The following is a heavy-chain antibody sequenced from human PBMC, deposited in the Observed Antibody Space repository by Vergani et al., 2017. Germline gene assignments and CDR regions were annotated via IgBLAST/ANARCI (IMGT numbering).Heavy chain of an antibody. CDR2: INHSGST. D-gene: IGHD5-18*01. CDR3: ARDRGLGGYSSFDY. J-gene: IGHJ4*02. V-gene: IGHV4-34*01. CDR1: GGSFSGYY. Sequence: QVQLQQWGAGLLKPSETLSLTCAVYGGSFSGYYWSWIRQPPGKGLEWIGEINHSGSTNYNPSLKSRVTISVDTSKNQFSLKLSSVTAADTAVYYCARDRGLGGYSSFDYWGQGTLVTVSS.